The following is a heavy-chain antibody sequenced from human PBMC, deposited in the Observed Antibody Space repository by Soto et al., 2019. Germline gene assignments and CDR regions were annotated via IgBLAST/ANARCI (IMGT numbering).Heavy chain of an antibody. J-gene: IGHJ4*02. D-gene: IGHD6-13*01. CDR3: ARLRLDGAVAGNHYFDF. CDR1: GFTVSSDY. CDR2: IYSAGST. V-gene: IGHV3-53*01. Sequence: GGSLRLSCEASGFTVSSDYMTWVRQAPGKGLEWVSVIYSAGSTYYADSVKGRFTISRDNSKNTLFLQMNSLRAEDTAVYYCARLRLDGAVAGNHYFDFWGLGTLVTVSS.